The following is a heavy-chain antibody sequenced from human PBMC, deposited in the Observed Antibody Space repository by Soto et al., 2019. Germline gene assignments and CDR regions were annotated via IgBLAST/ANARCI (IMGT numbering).Heavy chain of an antibody. D-gene: IGHD3-10*01. J-gene: IGHJ6*02. CDR2: IYYSGST. V-gene: IGHV4-59*01. Sequence: SETLSLTCTVSGGSISSYYWSWIRQPPGKGLEWIGYIYYSGSTNYNPSLKSRVTISVDTSKNQFSLKLSSVTAADTAVYYCARDDRITMVRGGKRNYYYGMDVWGQGTTVTVS. CDR1: GGSISSYY. CDR3: ARDDRITMVRGGKRNYYYGMDV.